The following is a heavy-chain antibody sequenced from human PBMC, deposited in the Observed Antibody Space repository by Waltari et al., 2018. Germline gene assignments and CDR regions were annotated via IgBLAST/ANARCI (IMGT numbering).Heavy chain of an antibody. CDR3: ARGTIVVVPAAILKYYFDY. V-gene: IGHV4-34*01. J-gene: IGHJ4*02. Sequence: QVQLQQWGAGLLKPSETLSLTCAVYGGSFSGYYWSWIRPPPGKGLEWIGEINHSGSTNYNPSLKSRVTISVDTSKNQFSLKLSSVTAADTAVYYCARGTIVVVPAAILKYYFDYWGQGTLVTVSS. CDR1: GGSFSGYY. D-gene: IGHD2-2*01. CDR2: INHSGST.